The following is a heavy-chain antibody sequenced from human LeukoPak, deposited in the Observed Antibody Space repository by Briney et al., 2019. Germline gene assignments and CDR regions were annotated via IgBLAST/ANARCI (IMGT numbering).Heavy chain of an antibody. CDR2: ISYDGSNK. CDR1: GFTFSSYG. V-gene: IGHV3-30*18. CDR3: AKGGPHYYDSSGYYSDDY. Sequence: GRSLRLSCAASGFTFSSYGMHWVRQAPGKGLEWVAVISYDGSNKYCADSVKGRFTISRDNSKNTLYLQMNSLRAEDTAVYYCAKGGPHYYDSSGYYSDDYWGQGTLVTVSS. D-gene: IGHD3-22*01. J-gene: IGHJ4*02.